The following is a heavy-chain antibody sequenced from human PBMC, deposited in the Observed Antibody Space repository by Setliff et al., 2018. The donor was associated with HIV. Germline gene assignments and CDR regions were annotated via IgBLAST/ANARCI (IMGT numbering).Heavy chain of an antibody. CDR3: ARETPGAAMVTH. CDR2: IYTSGRT. J-gene: IGHJ4*02. V-gene: IGHV4-4*07. D-gene: IGHD5-18*01. Sequence: SETLSLTCTVSGGSMSSHYWSWIRQPAGKGLEWIGHIYTSGRTNYNPSLKSRVTISVDTSKNQFSLKLSSVTAADTAVYYCARETPGAAMVTHWGQGTLVTVSS. CDR1: GGSMSSHY.